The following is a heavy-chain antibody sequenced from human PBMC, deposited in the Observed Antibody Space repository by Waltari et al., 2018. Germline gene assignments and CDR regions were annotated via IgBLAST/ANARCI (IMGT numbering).Heavy chain of an antibody. CDR2: ITTNTGNP. J-gene: IGHJ5*02. V-gene: IGHV7-4-1*02. CDR1: GYTSTAYA. Sequence: QVQLAQSGSELKKPGASVKISCKASGYTSTAYAILWVRPAPRQGLEVMGWITTNTGNPTYAQGFTGRFVFSLDTSVSTAYLQITSLKTEDSAVYYCAREVVPPHTIVVNWFDPWGQGTLVTVSS. D-gene: IGHD2-2*01. CDR3: AREVVPPHTIVVNWFDP.